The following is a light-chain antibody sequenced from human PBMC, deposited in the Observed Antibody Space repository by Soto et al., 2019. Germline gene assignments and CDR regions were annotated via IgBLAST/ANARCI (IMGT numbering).Light chain of an antibody. CDR1: QSVSSSY. J-gene: IGKJ1*01. CDR2: DAS. Sequence: EIVLTQSPATLSLSPGERATLSCGASQSVSSSYLAWYQQKPGLAPRLLIYDASSRATGIPDRFSGSGSGTDFTLTIRRLEPEDFAVYYCQQYGSSTGWTFGQGTKVEIQ. V-gene: IGKV3D-20*01. CDR3: QQYGSSTGWT.